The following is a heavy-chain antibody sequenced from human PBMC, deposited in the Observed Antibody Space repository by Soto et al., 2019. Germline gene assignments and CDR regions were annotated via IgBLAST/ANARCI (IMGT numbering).Heavy chain of an antibody. V-gene: IGHV3-64*01. CDR3: ARCPHSGYEYYGMDV. D-gene: IGHD1-26*01. CDR2: ISSNGGST. J-gene: IGHJ6*02. CDR1: GFTFSSYA. Sequence: EVQLVESGGGLVQPGGSLRLSCAASGFTFSSYAMHWVRQAPGKGLEYVSAISSNGGSTYYANSVKGRFTISRDNSKNTLYLQMGSLRAEDMAVYYCARCPHSGYEYYGMDVWGQGTTVTVSS.